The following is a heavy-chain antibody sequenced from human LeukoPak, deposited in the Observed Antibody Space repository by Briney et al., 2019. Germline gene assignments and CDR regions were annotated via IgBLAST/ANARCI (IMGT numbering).Heavy chain of an antibody. D-gene: IGHD5-24*01. Sequence: ASVKVSCKASGYTFTSYGISWVRQAPGQGLEWMGWISAYNGNTNYAQKLQGRVTMTRDTSISTAYMELSRLRSDDTAVYYCARVGRLETKYYYYGMDVWGQGTTVTVSS. V-gene: IGHV1-18*01. CDR2: ISAYNGNT. J-gene: IGHJ6*02. CDR3: ARVGRLETKYYYYGMDV. CDR1: GYTFTSYG.